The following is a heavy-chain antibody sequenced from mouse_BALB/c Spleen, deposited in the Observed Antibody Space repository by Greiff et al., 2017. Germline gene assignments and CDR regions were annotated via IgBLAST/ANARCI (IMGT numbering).Heavy chain of an antibody. Sequence: EVKLLESGPGLVKPSQSLSLTCTVTGYSITSDYAWNWIRQFPGNKLEWMGYISYSGSTSYNPSLKSRISITRDTSKNQFFLQLNSVTTEDTATYYCARGIYYGNCWGQGTSVTVSS. V-gene: IGHV3-2*02. D-gene: IGHD2-1*01. CDR1: GYSITSDYA. CDR3: ARGIYYGNC. CDR2: ISYSGST. J-gene: IGHJ4*01.